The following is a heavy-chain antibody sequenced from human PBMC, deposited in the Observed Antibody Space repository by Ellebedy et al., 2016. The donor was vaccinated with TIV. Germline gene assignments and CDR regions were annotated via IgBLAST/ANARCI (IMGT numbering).Heavy chain of an antibody. CDR3: ARNDAMDV. Sequence: GESLKISCATSGLSFSAYVTHWVRPAPGKGLEWVAVKSKDGSKKFYVDSVKGRFTISEDISKSTLYLQMNSLRPEDTAVYYCARNDAMDVWGQGTTVIVSS. V-gene: IGHV3-30-3*01. CDR1: GLSFSAYV. J-gene: IGHJ6*02. CDR2: KSKDGSKK.